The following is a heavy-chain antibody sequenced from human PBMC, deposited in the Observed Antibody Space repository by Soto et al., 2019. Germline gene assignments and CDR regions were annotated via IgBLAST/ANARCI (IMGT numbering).Heavy chain of an antibody. D-gene: IGHD4-17*01. Sequence: QVQLVESGGGVVQPGRSLRLSCAASGFTFSSYAMHWVRQAPGKGLEWVAVISYDGSNKYYADSVKGRFTISRDNSKNTLYLQMNSLRAEDTAVYYCARDHFPYGDHNAFDIWGPGTMVTVSS. V-gene: IGHV3-30-3*01. CDR2: ISYDGSNK. CDR1: GFTFSSYA. CDR3: ARDHFPYGDHNAFDI. J-gene: IGHJ3*02.